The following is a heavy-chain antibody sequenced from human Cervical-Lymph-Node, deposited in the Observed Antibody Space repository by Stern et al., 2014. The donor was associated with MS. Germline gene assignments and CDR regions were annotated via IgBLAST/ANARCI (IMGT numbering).Heavy chain of an antibody. CDR1: GSTVNSNY. CDR2: FYSGIST. Sequence: EVQLVQSGGTLVQPGGSLRLSCAASGSTVNSNYMTWVRQAPWKGLEWVSIFYSGISTYYAESVKGRFSFSIDNSKNTLYLQMNNLRVEDTAMYYCTREMAARRLDPWGQGTLVIVSA. D-gene: IGHD5-24*01. J-gene: IGHJ5*02. CDR3: TREMAARRLDP. V-gene: IGHV3-66*01.